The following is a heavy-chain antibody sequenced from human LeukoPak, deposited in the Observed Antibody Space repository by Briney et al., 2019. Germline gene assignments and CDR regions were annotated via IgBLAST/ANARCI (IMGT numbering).Heavy chain of an antibody. J-gene: IGHJ4*02. D-gene: IGHD3-3*01. CDR1: GFTFSSYW. CDR2: INNDGSDT. V-gene: IGHV3-74*01. CDR3: VRDPPNLEWLFDY. Sequence: PGGSLRLSCAASGFTFSSYWMHWVRQAPGNGLVWVARINNDGSDTNYADSVKGRFTISRDNAKNTLYLQMNSLRAEDTAVYYCVRDPPNLEWLFDYWGQGTLVTVSS.